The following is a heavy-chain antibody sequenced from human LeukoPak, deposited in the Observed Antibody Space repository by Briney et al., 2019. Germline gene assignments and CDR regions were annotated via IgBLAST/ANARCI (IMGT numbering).Heavy chain of an antibody. CDR1: GYTLTSYY. V-gene: IGHV1-46*01. J-gene: IGHJ6*02. CDR3: ARDYHVSGYDYPLYYYYNGMDV. D-gene: IGHD5-12*01. Sequence: GASVKVSCKASGYTLTSYYMHWVRQAPGQGLEWMGIINPSGGSTSYAQKFQGRVTMTRDTSTSTVYMELSSLRSEDTAVYYCARDYHVSGYDYPLYYYYNGMDVWGQGTTVTVSS. CDR2: INPSGGST.